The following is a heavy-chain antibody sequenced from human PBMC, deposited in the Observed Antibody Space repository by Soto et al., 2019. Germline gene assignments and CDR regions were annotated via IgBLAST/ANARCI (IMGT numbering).Heavy chain of an antibody. J-gene: IGHJ5*02. CDR3: ARVDYDILTGYSYNWFDP. CDR2: IYYSGST. CDR1: GGSISSYY. V-gene: IGHV4-30-4*01. Sequence: SETLSLTCTVSGGSISSYYWSWIRQPPGKGLEWIGYIYYSGSTYYNPSLKSRVTISVDTSKNQFSLKLSSVTAADTAVYYCARVDYDILTGYSYNWFDPWGQGTLVTVSS. D-gene: IGHD3-9*01.